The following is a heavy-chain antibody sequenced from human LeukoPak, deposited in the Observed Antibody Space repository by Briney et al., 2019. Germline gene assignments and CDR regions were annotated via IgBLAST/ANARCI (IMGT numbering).Heavy chain of an antibody. V-gene: IGHV3-23*01. CDR1: GFTFSSYA. D-gene: IGHD3-16*02. CDR2: ISGSDGST. CDR3: AKSPGGSYRPIDY. Sequence: GGSLRLSCAASGFTFSSYAMSWVRQAPGKGLEWVSAISGSDGSTYYADSVKGRFTISRDNSKNTRYLHMNSLRAEDTAVYYCAKSPGGSYRPIDYWGQGTLVTVSS. J-gene: IGHJ4*02.